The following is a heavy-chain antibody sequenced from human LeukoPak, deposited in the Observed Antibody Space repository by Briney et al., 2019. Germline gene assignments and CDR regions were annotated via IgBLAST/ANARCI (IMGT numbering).Heavy chain of an antibody. Sequence: SETLSLTCTVSGGSISSSSYYWGWIRQPPGKGLEWIGSIYYSGSTYYNPSLKSRVTISVDTSKNQFSLKLSSVTAADTAVYYCARALTYYDFWIGHYTSIFDYWGQGTLVTVSS. J-gene: IGHJ4*02. V-gene: IGHV4-39*07. CDR1: GGSISSSSYY. D-gene: IGHD3-3*01. CDR3: ARALTYYDFWIGHYTSIFDY. CDR2: IYYSGST.